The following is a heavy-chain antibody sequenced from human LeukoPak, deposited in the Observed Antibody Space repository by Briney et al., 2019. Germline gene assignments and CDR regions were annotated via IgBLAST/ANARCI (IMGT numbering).Heavy chain of an antibody. Sequence: GGTLRLSCAASGFTFNNYGMSWVRQAPGKGLAWVSAISGSGDSTYYADSVKGRFTISRDNSKNTLDLQMNSLRAEDTAVYYCGKGYYYGSGSYRGQYYYMDVWGKGTTVTISS. D-gene: IGHD3-10*01. CDR3: GKGYYYGSGSYRGQYYYMDV. V-gene: IGHV3-23*01. CDR1: GFTFNNYG. CDR2: ISGSGDST. J-gene: IGHJ6*03.